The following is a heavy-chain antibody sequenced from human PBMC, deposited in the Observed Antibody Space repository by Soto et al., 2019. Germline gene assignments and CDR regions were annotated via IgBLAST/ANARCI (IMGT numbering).Heavy chain of an antibody. V-gene: IGHV3-74*01. CDR2: IIGDGSGA. J-gene: IGHJ4*02. Sequence: PGGSLRLSCAASGFTFSSYWMHWVRQAPGKGLVWVSRIIGDGSGATYADSVRGRFTVSRNNAENTLYLQMDSLTAEDPAVYYCVRDIQLWRLDSWGQGT. CDR3: VRDIQLWRLDS. CDR1: GFTFSSYW. D-gene: IGHD2-21*01.